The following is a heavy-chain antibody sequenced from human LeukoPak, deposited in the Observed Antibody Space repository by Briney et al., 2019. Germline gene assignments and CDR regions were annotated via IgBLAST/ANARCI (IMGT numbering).Heavy chain of an antibody. CDR1: GGTFSSYA. V-gene: IGHV1-69*06. Sequence: ASVKASCKASGGTFSSYAISWVRQAPGQGLEWMGRIIPIFGTANYAQKFQGRVTITADKSTSTAYMELSSLRSEDTAVYYCARVRVGWSIAARSEYYYYMDVWGKGTTVTVSS. D-gene: IGHD6-6*01. CDR2: IIPIFGTA. CDR3: ARVRVGWSIAARSEYYYYMDV. J-gene: IGHJ6*03.